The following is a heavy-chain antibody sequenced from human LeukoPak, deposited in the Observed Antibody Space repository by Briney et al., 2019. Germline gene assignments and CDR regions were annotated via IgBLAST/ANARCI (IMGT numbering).Heavy chain of an antibody. CDR1: GFTLSNHA. D-gene: IGHD1-26*01. V-gene: IGHV3-23*01. CDR2: ISGSGGDI. J-gene: IGHJ4*02. CDR3: AKLSPGVREEY. Sequence: GGPLRLSCAASGFTLSNHAMSWVRHPPGKWLEWVSGISGSGGDIHYTESVKGRLTLSRDNSRNTLYLQRNSLRAEDTAVYYCAKLSPGVREEYWGQGSLVTVSS.